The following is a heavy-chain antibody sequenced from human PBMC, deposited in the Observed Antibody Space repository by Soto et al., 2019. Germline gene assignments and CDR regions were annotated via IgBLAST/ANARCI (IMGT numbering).Heavy chain of an antibody. D-gene: IGHD2-21*02. CDR2: ISGSGGST. CDR3: AKNEGVAAAIPSAEYFQH. CDR1: GFTFSSYA. J-gene: IGHJ1*01. V-gene: IGHV3-23*01. Sequence: GGSLRLSCAASGFTFSSYAMSWVRQAPGKGLEWVSAISGSGGSTYYADSVKGRFTISRDNSKNTLYLQMNSLRAEYTAVYYCAKNEGVAAAIPSAEYFQHWGQGTLVTVSS.